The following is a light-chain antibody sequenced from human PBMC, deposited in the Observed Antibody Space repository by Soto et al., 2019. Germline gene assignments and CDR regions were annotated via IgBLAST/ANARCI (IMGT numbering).Light chain of an antibody. CDR2: GAS. J-gene: IGKJ4*01. CDR1: QSVSSN. V-gene: IGKV3-15*01. CDR3: HQYNNWPPGT. Sequence: EIEMTQSPATLSVSPGERATLSCRASQSVSSNLGWYQQKPGQAPRLLIYGASTRATGIPARFSGSGSGTEFTLTISSLQSEDFAVYYCHQYNNWPPGTFGGGTKVEIK.